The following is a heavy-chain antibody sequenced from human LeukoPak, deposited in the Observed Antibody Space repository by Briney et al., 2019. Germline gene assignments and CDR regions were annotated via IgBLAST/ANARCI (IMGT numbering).Heavy chain of an antibody. CDR3: ARTKSGWYYSDY. CDR1: GGFMRSYY. D-gene: IGHD6-19*01. Sequence: SETLSLTCTVSGGFMRSYYWSWIRQPPGKGLEWIGYVYYSGTANYNPSLESRVTILVDTSKNQFSLNLSSVTAADTAVYYCARTKSGWYYSDYWGQGTLVSVSS. CDR2: VYYSGTA. V-gene: IGHV4-59*08. J-gene: IGHJ4*02.